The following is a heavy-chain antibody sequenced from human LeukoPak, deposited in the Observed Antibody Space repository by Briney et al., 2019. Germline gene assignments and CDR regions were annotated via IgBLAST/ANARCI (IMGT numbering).Heavy chain of an antibody. J-gene: IGHJ4*02. Sequence: SETLSLTCTVSGGSISSYYWSWIRQPPGKGLEWIGSIYYSGSTYYNPSLKSRVTISVDTSKNQFSLKLSSVTAADTAVYYCARQDYDSSGYSDYWGQGTLVTVSS. CDR1: GGSISSYY. CDR3: ARQDYDSSGYSDY. D-gene: IGHD3-22*01. V-gene: IGHV4-39*01. CDR2: IYYSGST.